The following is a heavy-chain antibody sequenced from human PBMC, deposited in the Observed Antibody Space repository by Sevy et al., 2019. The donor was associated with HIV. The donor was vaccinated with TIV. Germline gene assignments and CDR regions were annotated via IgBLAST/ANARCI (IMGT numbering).Heavy chain of an antibody. CDR3: ARSNWVTATNGFSKSYYFDY. V-gene: IGHV4-4*07. CDR2: INTSGST. CDR1: GDFFSSYF. J-gene: IGHJ4*02. Sequence: SETLSLTCTVSGDFFSSYFWAWIRQPAGKGLEWIGRINTSGSTNYNPTLKSRVTMSVDTSKSQFSLKVTSLTAADTAMYFCARSNWVTATNGFSKSYYFDYWGQGTLVTVSS. D-gene: IGHD7-27*01.